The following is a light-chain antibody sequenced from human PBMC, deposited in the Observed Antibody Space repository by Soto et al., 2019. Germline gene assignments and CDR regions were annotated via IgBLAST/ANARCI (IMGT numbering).Light chain of an antibody. CDR2: EDT. CDR3: AAWDDSLNAAV. Sequence: QSVLTQPPSASGTPGQRVTISCSGSSSSIGRNTVNWYQQLPGTAPQLLIYEDTQRPSGVPDRFSGSKSGTSASLAISGLQSEDEADYYCAAWDDSLNAAVFGGGTQLTVL. CDR1: SSSIGRNT. J-gene: IGLJ7*01. V-gene: IGLV1-44*01.